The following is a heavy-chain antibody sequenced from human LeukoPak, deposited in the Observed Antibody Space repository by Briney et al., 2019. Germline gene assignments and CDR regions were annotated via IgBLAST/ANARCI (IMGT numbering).Heavy chain of an antibody. Sequence: PGGSLRLSCAASGITFSSYGMHWVRQAPGKGLEWVAFIRYDGSNKYYADSVKGRFTISRDNSKNTLYLQMNSLRAEDTAVYYCAKDQDFYDSSGPTDIDYWGQGTLVTVSS. V-gene: IGHV3-30*02. CDR3: AKDQDFYDSSGPTDIDY. J-gene: IGHJ4*02. CDR2: IRYDGSNK. D-gene: IGHD3-22*01. CDR1: GITFSSYG.